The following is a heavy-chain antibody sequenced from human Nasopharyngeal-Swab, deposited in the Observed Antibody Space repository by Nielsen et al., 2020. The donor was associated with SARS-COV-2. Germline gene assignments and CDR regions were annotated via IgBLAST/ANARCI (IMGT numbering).Heavy chain of an antibody. V-gene: IGHV6-1*01. Sequence: SQTLSLPRAISGDSLSCINAAWNSISQSPSGGLEWLGRTYYRSKGYNEYPASVKSRVTINPDTTKNQISLQVNSMTAEDTAVYYCARKQMGAHAFDIWGQGTMVTVSS. J-gene: IGHJ3*02. D-gene: IGHD3-16*01. CDR3: ARKQMGAHAFDI. CDR2: TYYRSKGYN. CDR1: GDSLSCINAA.